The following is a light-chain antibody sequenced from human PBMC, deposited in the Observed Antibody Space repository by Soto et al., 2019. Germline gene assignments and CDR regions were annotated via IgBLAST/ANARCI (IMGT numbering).Light chain of an antibody. V-gene: IGKV1-39*01. CDR1: QSINTY. Sequence: IEMTQSPSSLSASVGATVTITCQTSQSINTYLNWYQQTPGKAPKLLIYGASTLQSGVPLRFSGSGSGTDFTLTISSLEPEDFAIYYCQESYSPLWGTCGQGTKVDIK. J-gene: IGKJ1*01. CDR2: GAS. CDR3: QESYSPLWGT.